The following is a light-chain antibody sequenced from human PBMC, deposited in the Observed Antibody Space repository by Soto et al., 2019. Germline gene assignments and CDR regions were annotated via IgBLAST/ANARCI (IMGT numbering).Light chain of an antibody. CDR1: QSISSW. V-gene: IGKV1-5*01. CDR2: DAS. J-gene: IGKJ1*01. Sequence: IKMSQSPSALPASDRDRVTLTCRDSQSISSWLAWYQQKPGKAPKLLIYDASSLESGVPSRFSGSGSGTEFTLTISSLQPDDFATYYCQQYNSYWTFGQGTKV. CDR3: QQYNSYWT.